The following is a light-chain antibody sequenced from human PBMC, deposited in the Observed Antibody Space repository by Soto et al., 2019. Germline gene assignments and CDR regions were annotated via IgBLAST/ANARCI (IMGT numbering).Light chain of an antibody. Sequence: IVLTQAPGTLSLTPGERGTLSFRASQSVSNNYLAWYQQKPGQAPRLLIYGESNRATGIPDRFSGSGSGTDFTPTISRLEPDDFAVYYRQQYGSSGTVGQGSKVDI. CDR2: GES. CDR1: QSVSNNY. CDR3: QQYGSSGT. J-gene: IGKJ1*01. V-gene: IGKV3-20*01.